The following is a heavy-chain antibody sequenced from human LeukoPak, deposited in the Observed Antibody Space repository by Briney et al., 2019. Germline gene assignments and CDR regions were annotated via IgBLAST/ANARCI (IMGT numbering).Heavy chain of an antibody. D-gene: IGHD3-16*01. J-gene: IGHJ4*02. CDR1: GYTFTSYG. Sequence: GASVKVSCKASGYTFTSYGISWVRQAPGQGLEWMGWISAYNGNTNYAQKLQGRVTMTTDTSTSTAYMELSNLRSEDTAVYYCARSPPSRLDPDYIWGTNDYWGQGTLVTVSS. CDR2: ISAYNGNT. CDR3: ARSPPSRLDPDYIWGTNDY. V-gene: IGHV1-18*01.